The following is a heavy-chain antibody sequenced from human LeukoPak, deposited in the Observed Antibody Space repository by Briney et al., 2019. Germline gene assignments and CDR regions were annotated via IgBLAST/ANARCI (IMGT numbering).Heavy chain of an antibody. D-gene: IGHD5-18*01. CDR3: ARHDGYNYARIDY. CDR2: LFYGGDT. CDR1: GGSISSYY. Sequence: PSETLSPTCTVSGGSISSYYWSWIRQPPGKGLEWIGFLFYGGDTYYNPSLKSRVAISVDTFKNQFSLKLTSVTAADTAVYFCARHDGYNYARIDYWGQGTLVTVSS. J-gene: IGHJ4*02. V-gene: IGHV4-59*08.